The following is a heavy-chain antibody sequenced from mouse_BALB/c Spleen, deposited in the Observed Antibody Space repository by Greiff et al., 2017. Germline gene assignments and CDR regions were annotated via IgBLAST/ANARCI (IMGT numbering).Heavy chain of an antibody. CDR1: GYSITSGYY. J-gene: IGHJ3*01. D-gene: IGHD1-1*01. CDR2: ISYDGSN. CDR3: ARDLFYGSPRFAY. Sequence: ESGPGLVKPSQSLSLTCSVTGYSITSGYYWNWIRQFPGNKLEWMGYISYDGSNNYNPSLKNRISITRDTSKNQFFLKLNSVTTEDTATYYCARDLFYGSPRFAYGGQGTLVTVSA. V-gene: IGHV3-6*02.